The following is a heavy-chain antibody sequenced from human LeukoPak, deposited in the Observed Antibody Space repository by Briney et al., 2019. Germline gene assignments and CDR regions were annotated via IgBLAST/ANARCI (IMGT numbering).Heavy chain of an antibody. Sequence: GGSLRLSCVVSGFTFSSYSMIWVRQAPGKGLQWVANMKKDGSETKYVDFVKGRFTISRDNAKNSLYLQMNSLRAEDTAVYYCARAAVAFDYWGQGTLVTVSS. CDR3: ARAAVAFDY. D-gene: IGHD6-19*01. CDR2: MKKDGSET. CDR1: GFTFSSYS. J-gene: IGHJ4*02. V-gene: IGHV3-7*01.